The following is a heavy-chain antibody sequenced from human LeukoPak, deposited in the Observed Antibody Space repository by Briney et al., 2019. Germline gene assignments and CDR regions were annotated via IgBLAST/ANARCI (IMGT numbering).Heavy chain of an antibody. D-gene: IGHD2-21*02. J-gene: IGHJ4*02. CDR2: ICYSGST. CDR1: GDSISSYF. CDR3: AREAYCGGDCYSGFDY. Sequence: PSETLSLTCTVSGDSISSYFWNWIRQPPGKGLEWIGYICYSGSTNYNPSLKSRVTISVDTSKNQFSLRLSSVTAADTAVYYCAREAYCGGDCYSGFDYWGQGTLVTVSS. V-gene: IGHV4-59*01.